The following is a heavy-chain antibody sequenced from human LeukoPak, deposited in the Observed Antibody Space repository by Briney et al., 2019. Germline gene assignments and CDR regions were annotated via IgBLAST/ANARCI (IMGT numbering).Heavy chain of an antibody. CDR1: GGTFSSYA. CDR3: ARDHLTTVAVTYYYYYYGMDV. CDR2: IIPILGIA. D-gene: IGHD1-14*01. Sequence: SVKVSCKASGGTFSSYAISWVRQAPGQGLEWMGRIIPILGIANYAQKFQGRVTITADKSTSTAYMELNSLRAEDTAVYYCARDHLTTVAVTYYYYYYGMDVWGQGTTVTVSS. J-gene: IGHJ6*02. V-gene: IGHV1-69*04.